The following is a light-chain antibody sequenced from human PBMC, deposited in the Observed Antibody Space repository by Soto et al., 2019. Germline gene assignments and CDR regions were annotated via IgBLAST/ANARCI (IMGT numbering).Light chain of an antibody. V-gene: IGKV3-15*01. CDR3: QQYDSHPMYT. J-gene: IGKJ2*01. CDR1: QSVSSN. Sequence: EIVMTQSPATLSVSPGERATLSCRASQSVSSNLAWYQQKPGQAPRLLIYGASTRATGIPARFSGSGSGTEFTLTISSLQPDDFATYYCQQYDSHPMYTFGQGTKVEI. CDR2: GAS.